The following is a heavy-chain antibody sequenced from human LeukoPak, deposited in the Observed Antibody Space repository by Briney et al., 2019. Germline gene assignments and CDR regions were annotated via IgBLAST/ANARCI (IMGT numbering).Heavy chain of an antibody. D-gene: IGHD1-26*01. CDR2: IYYSGST. V-gene: IGHV4-39*01. J-gene: IGHJ5*02. Sequence: SETLSLTCTVSGGSITSSSYYWGWIRQPPGKGLEWIGSIYYSGSTYYNPSLKSRVTISVDTSKNQFSLKLSSVTAADTAVYYCARHPVGPRGRGLFDPWGQGTLVTVSS. CDR3: ARHPVGPRGRGLFDP. CDR1: GGSITSSSYY.